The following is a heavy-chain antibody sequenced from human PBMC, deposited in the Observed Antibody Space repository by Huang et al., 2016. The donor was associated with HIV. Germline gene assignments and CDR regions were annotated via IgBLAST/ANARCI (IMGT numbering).Heavy chain of an antibody. CDR3: TRENYDFWSGYYKYYFDY. CDR2: IRSKAAGGTT. D-gene: IGHD3-3*01. V-gene: IGHV3-49*05. J-gene: IGHJ4*02. Sequence: EVQLVESGGGLVKPGRSLRLSCTASGFPFGAYAMSWFSQAPGKGLEWVGFIRSKAAGGTTECAASVKCRFTISRDDSKSIAYLQMNSLKIEDTAVYYCTRENYDFWSGYYKYYFDYWGQGTLVTVSS. CDR1: GFPFGAYA.